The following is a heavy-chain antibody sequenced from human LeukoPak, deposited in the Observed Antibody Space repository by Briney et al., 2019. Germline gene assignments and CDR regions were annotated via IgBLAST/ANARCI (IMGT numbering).Heavy chain of an antibody. CDR1: GFTFGNYG. J-gene: IGHJ4*02. V-gene: IGHV3-30*02. CDR3: ANMQGESVDY. CDR2: IRYDGSNK. Sequence: GGSLRLSLLASGFTFGNYGINWVRPAPGNGLEWVAFIRYDGSNKYYADSVKGRFTISRDNSKNTLFLQMNSLRAEDTAAYYCANMQGESVDYWGQGTLVTVSS. D-gene: IGHD3-10*01.